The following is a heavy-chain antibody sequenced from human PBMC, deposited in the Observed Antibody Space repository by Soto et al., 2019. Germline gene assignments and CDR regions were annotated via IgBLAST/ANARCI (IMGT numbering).Heavy chain of an antibody. V-gene: IGHV4-31*03. D-gene: IGHD6-6*01. J-gene: IGHJ4*02. CDR1: GGSISSGGYY. Sequence: QVQLQESGPGLVKPSQTLSLTCTVSGGSISSGGYYWSWIRQHPGKGLEWIGYIYYSGSSYYNPSFKSRVTISVDTSKNQFSLKLSSVTAADTAVYYCARTYGAGSSSFIFGYWGQGTLVTVSS. CDR3: ARTYGAGSSSFIFGY. CDR2: IYYSGSS.